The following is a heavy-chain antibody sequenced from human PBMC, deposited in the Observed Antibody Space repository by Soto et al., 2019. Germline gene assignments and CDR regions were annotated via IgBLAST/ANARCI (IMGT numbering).Heavy chain of an antibody. Sequence: EVKLVESGGSLIQPGGSLRISCAASGFTFRSYEMNWVRQAPGKGLEWVSYISSRATGIFYADSVKGRFTISRDDANNSLYLQMNSLRGEDTAIYYCARPRAFDGYEGGYFFDLWGQGTVVTVSS. D-gene: IGHD5-12*01. CDR2: ISSRATGI. J-gene: IGHJ4*02. CDR1: GFTFRSYE. CDR3: ARPRAFDGYEGGYFFDL. V-gene: IGHV3-48*03.